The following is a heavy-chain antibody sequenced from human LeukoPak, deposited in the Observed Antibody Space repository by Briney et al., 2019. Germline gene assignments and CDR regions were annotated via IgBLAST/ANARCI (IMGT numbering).Heavy chain of an antibody. Sequence: PSETLSLTCPVPGDSVSHYYWSWIRQPPGKGLEWIGKINHSGSTNYSPSLKSRVTISIDTSKNQFSLKLNSMTAADTAVYYCARGEGARDGYNYAGPFYFDYWGHGTLVTVSS. CDR1: GDSVSHYY. CDR3: ARGEGARDGYNYAGPFYFDY. J-gene: IGHJ4*01. CDR2: INHSGST. V-gene: IGHV4-34*01. D-gene: IGHD5-24*01.